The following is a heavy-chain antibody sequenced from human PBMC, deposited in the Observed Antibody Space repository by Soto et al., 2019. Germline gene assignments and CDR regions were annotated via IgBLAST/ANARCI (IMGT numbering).Heavy chain of an antibody. J-gene: IGHJ5*02. D-gene: IGHD3-10*01. V-gene: IGHV1-8*01. CDR2: MNPNSGNT. CDR3: ARGRITMVRELPVWCDP. CDR1: GYTFTSYD. Sequence: QVQLVQSGAEVKKPGASVKVSCKASGYTFTSYDINWVRQATGQGLEWMGWMNPNSGNTGYAQKFQGRVTMTRNTSISTAYMELSSLRSEDTAVYYCARGRITMVRELPVWCDPWGQGTLVTVSS.